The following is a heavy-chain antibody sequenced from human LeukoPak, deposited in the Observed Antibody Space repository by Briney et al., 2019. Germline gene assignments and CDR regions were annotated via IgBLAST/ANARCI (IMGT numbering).Heavy chain of an antibody. CDR2: IRGNGAGT. CDR1: GFTFAAYP. V-gene: IGHV3-43*02. D-gene: IGHD3-22*01. CDR3: ARDPARFGSGYYPEN. J-gene: IGHJ4*02. Sequence: PGGSLRLSCVASGFTFAAYPMHWVRQVPGKGLEWVSLIRGNGAGTFYTDSVKGRFTISRDNSKNTLYLQMNSLRADDTSIYYCARDPARFGSGYYPENWGPGTQVTVSS.